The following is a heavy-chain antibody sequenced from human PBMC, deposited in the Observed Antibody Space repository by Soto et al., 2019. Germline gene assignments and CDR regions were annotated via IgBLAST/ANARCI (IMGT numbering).Heavy chain of an antibody. CDR3: TTDSQLSTVFARFDY. CDR2: IRSNIDGGTT. Sequence: GGPLRLSCAASGFTVIDAWINWVRQTPGKGLEWVGRIRSNIDGGTTDYAAPVKGRFAVSRDDSRNVVYLQMNSLTTEDTAIYYCTTDSQLSTVFARFDYWGHATLVTVSS. CDR1: GFTVIDAW. J-gene: IGHJ4*01. D-gene: IGHD3-9*01. V-gene: IGHV3-15*07.